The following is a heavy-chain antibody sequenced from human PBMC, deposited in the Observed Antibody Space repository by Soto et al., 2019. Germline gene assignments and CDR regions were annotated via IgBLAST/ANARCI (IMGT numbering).Heavy chain of an antibody. J-gene: IGHJ5*02. D-gene: IGHD3-10*01. CDR2: IYNTGST. Sequence: SETLSLPCTASGSSISRYYWTWIRQPPGKGLEWIGYIYNTGSTNYNPSLKSRVAISVDTSKNQFSLNLTSVTAADTAVYFCARATTRYGSGRQFDPWGQGTLVTVSS. V-gene: IGHV4-4*09. CDR3: ARATTRYGSGRQFDP. CDR1: GSSISRYY.